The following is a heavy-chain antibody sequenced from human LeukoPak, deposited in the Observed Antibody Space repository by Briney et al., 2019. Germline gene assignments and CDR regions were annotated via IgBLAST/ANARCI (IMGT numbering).Heavy chain of an antibody. D-gene: IGHD6-19*01. CDR1: GFTFSSYA. Sequence: GGSLRLSCAASGFTFSSYAMSWVRQAPGKGLEWVSVIYSGGSTYYADSVKGRFTISRDNSKNTLYLQMNSLRAEDTAVYYCARDPFSSGWTGGAFDIWGQGTMVTVSS. J-gene: IGHJ3*02. CDR3: ARDPFSSGWTGGAFDI. V-gene: IGHV3-66*01. CDR2: IYSGGST.